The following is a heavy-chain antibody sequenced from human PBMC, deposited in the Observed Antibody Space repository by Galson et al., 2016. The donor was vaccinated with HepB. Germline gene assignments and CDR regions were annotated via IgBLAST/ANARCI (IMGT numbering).Heavy chain of an antibody. CDR2: ISYTGTT. J-gene: IGHJ5*02. V-gene: IGHV4-31*01. CDR1: GGAINSAYH. Sequence: TLSLTCSVSGGAINSAYHWSWIRQHPGKGLEWIGYISYTGTTNYNSSLKSQLFMSIDTSKTQFSLKLSSVTAADMAAYYCAKGPPDDLDSGSVYSGWFDPWGQGTLVTVSS. CDR3: AKGPPDDLDSGSVYSGWFDP. D-gene: IGHD3-3*01.